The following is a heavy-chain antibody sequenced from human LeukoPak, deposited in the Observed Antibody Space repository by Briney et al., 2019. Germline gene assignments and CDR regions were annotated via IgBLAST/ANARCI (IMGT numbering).Heavy chain of an antibody. V-gene: IGHV1-8*01. D-gene: IGHD4-17*01. CDR3: ARGSMSNTVT. J-gene: IGHJ5*02. CDR2: MNPNSGNT. Sequence: ASVKVSCKASGYTFASYDINWVRQAPGQGLEWMGWMNPNSGNTGYAQKFQGRVTMTRNTSISTAYMELSSLRSEDTAVYYRARGSMSNTVTWGQGTLVTVSS. CDR1: GYTFASYD.